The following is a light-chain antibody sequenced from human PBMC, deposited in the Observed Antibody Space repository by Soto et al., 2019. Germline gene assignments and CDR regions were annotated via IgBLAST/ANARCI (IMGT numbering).Light chain of an antibody. Sequence: QPVLTQPPSVSGAPGQRVTISCTGSDSNIGENFDIHWYQQLPGTAPKLLIYGNNNRPSGVPDRFSASRSGTSASLAITGLQAEDEADYYCQSYDGGLSGSVFGGGTKLTVL. V-gene: IGLV1-40*01. CDR1: DSNIGENFD. CDR2: GNN. CDR3: QSYDGGLSGSV. J-gene: IGLJ3*02.